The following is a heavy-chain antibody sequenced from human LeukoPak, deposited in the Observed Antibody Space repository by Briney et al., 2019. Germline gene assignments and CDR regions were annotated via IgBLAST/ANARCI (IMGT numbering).Heavy chain of an antibody. D-gene: IGHD3-3*01. J-gene: IGHJ4*02. CDR3: ARDTLRITIFGVVTNGGYFDY. Sequence: ASVKVSCKASGYTFTSHAMHWVRQAPGQRLEWMGWINAGNGNTKYSQKFQGRVTITRDTSASTAYMELSSLRSEDTAVYYCARDTLRITIFGVVTNGGYFDYWGQGTLVTVSS. V-gene: IGHV1-3*01. CDR2: INAGNGNT. CDR1: GYTFTSHA.